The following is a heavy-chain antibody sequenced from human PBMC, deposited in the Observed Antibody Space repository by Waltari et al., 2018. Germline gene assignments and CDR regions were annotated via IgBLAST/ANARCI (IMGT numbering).Heavy chain of an antibody. J-gene: IGHJ6*03. D-gene: IGHD3-9*01. CDR3: ARDHRYYFYMDV. Sequence: QEQLVESGGGLVKPGDSLRLSCSASGFTFRDYYMAWIRQAPGKGMEWIAYISSNSNTIKYKDSVEGRFTISRDNSRHSLFLEMKSLRAEDTAIYYCARDHRYYFYMDVWGKGTTVIVSS. CDR2: ISSNSNTI. V-gene: IGHV3-11*04. CDR1: GFTFRDYY.